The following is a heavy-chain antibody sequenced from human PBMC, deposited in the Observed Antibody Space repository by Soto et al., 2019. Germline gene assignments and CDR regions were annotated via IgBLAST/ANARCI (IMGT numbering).Heavy chain of an antibody. D-gene: IGHD3-22*01. CDR2: IVVGSGNT. V-gene: IGHV1-58*01. Sequence: QMQLVQSGPEVKKPGTSVKVSCKASGFTFPSSAVQWVRQARGQRLEWIARIVVGSGNTNYAQKFQERLTISRDMSTNTAYRELSSLRSEDTAVYYCAAVPYYYDTSGTDFDYWGQGTLVTVSS. J-gene: IGHJ4*02. CDR1: GFTFPSSA. CDR3: AAVPYYYDTSGTDFDY.